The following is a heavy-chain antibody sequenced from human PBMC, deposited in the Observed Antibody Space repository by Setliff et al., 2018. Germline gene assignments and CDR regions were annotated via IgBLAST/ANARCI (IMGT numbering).Heavy chain of an antibody. Sequence: SVKVSCKASGGTFSSYGISWVRQAPGQGLEWLGGTIPNFGTTNYAQEFQGRVTIITDESTSAAYMELSSLRFEDTAVYYCAREGVDTRSSTDYRYYMDLWGKGTTVTVSS. J-gene: IGHJ6*03. D-gene: IGHD5-18*01. CDR1: GGTFSSYG. CDR3: AREGVDTRSSTDYRYYMDL. CDR2: TIPNFGTT. V-gene: IGHV1-69*05.